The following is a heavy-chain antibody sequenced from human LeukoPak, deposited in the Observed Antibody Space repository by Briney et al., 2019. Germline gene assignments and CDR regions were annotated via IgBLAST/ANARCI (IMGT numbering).Heavy chain of an antibody. CDR2: INHSGST. V-gene: IGHV4-34*01. Sequence: SETLSLTCAVYGGSFSGYYWSWIRQPPGKGLEWIGEINHSGSTNYNPSLKSRVTISVDTSKNQFSLKLSSVTAADTAVYYCARDIESSSWYRPGDFDYWGQGTLVTVSS. CDR3: ARDIESSSWYRPGDFDY. D-gene: IGHD6-13*01. J-gene: IGHJ4*02. CDR1: GGSFSGYY.